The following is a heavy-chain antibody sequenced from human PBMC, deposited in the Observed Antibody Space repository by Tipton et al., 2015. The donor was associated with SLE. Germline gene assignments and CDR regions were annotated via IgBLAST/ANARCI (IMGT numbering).Heavy chain of an antibody. J-gene: IGHJ1*01. D-gene: IGHD3-16*02. Sequence: TLSLTCTVSGGSISSSSYYWGWIRQPPGKGLEWIGSIYYSGSTYYNPSLKSRVTISVDTSKYQFSLKRSSVTAADTAVYYCARGAGGELSAESFQHWGQGTLVTVSS. CDR3: ARGAGGELSAESFQH. CDR1: GGSISSSSYY. V-gene: IGHV4-39*07. CDR2: IYYSGST.